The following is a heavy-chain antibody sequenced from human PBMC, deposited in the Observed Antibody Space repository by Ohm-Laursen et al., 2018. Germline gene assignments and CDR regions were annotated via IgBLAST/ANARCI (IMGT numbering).Heavy chain of an antibody. CDR3: AREYCSGGSCYSAFDY. J-gene: IGHJ4*02. V-gene: IGHV3-48*03. CDR1: GFIFSSFG. D-gene: IGHD2-15*01. CDR2: ISSSGSRI. Sequence: SLRLSCSASGFIFSSFGMHWIRQAPGKGLEGISYISSSGSRIYYADSVKGRFTTSRDNAKNSLYLQMNSPRAEDTAVYYCAREYCSGGSCYSAFDYWGQGTLVTVSS.